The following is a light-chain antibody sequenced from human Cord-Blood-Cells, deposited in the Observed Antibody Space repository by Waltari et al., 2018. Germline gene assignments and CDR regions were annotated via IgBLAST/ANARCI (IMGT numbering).Light chain of an antibody. CDR3: QQYGSSPPLT. CDR1: QSVSSSY. Sequence: EIVLTQSPGTLSLSPGERATLSCRASQSVSSSYLAWYQQNPGQAPRLLMYGASSRATGSPDRFSGSGSGTDFTLTISRLEPEDFAVYYCQQYGSSPPLTFGGGTKVEIK. CDR2: GAS. V-gene: IGKV3-20*01. J-gene: IGKJ4*01.